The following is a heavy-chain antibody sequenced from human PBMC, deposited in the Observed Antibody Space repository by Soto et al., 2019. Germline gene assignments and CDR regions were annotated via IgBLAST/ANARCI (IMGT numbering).Heavy chain of an antibody. V-gene: IGHV3-9*01. CDR3: AKAGYIVATITKGWFDP. CDR2: ISWNSGSI. CDR1: GFTFDDYA. D-gene: IGHD5-12*01. J-gene: IGHJ5*02. Sequence: EVQLVESGGGLVQPGRSLRLSCAASGFTFDDYAMHWVRQAPGKGLEWVSGISWNSGSIGYSDSVKGRFTISRDNAKNSLYLQMNSLRAEDTALYYCAKAGYIVATITKGWFDPWGQGTLVTVSS.